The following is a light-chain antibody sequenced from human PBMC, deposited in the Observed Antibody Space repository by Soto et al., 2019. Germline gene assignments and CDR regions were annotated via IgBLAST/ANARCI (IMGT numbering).Light chain of an antibody. CDR1: QGISNN. J-gene: IGKJ1*01. CDR3: QKYNSALWT. Sequence: DIQMTQSPSSLSASVGDRVTITCRASQGISNNLAWYQQKPGKVPKLLIYAASTLQSGVPSRFSGSGSGTDFTLTISSLLPEDVATYYCQKYNSALWTFGQGTKVEIK. V-gene: IGKV1-27*01. CDR2: AAS.